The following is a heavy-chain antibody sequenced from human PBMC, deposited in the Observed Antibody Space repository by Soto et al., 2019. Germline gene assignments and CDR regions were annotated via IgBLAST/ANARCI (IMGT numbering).Heavy chain of an antibody. CDR3: ARRVIGSSRDFDI. J-gene: IGHJ3*02. CDR2: ISDGGDLT. CDR1: GFAFSSHP. D-gene: IGHD3-10*01. V-gene: IGHV3-23*01. Sequence: GGSLRLSCAASGFAFSSHPMSWVRQAPEKGLEWVAGISDGGDLTYNADSVRGRFTISRDNSRNTLYLQMNSLRAEDAAVYYCARRVIGSSRDFDIWGQGTMVTVSS.